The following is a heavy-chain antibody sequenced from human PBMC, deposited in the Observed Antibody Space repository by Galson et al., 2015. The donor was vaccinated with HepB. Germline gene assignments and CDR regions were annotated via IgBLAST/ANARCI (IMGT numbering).Heavy chain of an antibody. D-gene: IGHD1-7*01. V-gene: IGHV1-46*01. Sequence: SVKVSCKASGYTFTTYYMHWVRQAPGQGLEWMGIINPSGGSTGYAQKFQGRVTMTRDTSTSTVYMEVSSLRSDDTAVYYCARAAQFLGNYDYWGQGTLVTVSS. J-gene: IGHJ4*02. CDR3: ARAAQFLGNYDY. CDR1: GYTFTTYY. CDR2: INPSGGST.